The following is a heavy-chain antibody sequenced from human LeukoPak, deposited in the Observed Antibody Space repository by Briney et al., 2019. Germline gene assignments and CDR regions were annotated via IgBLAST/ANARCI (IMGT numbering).Heavy chain of an antibody. D-gene: IGHD6-13*01. CDR3: ARDGSSWTPNNYFDY. J-gene: IGHJ4*02. CDR1: GGSISSGDYY. Sequence: PSETLSLTCTVSGGSISSGDYYWSWIRQPPGKGLEWIGYIYYSGSTYYNPSLKNRVTISVDTSKNQFSLKLSSVTAADTAVYYCARDGSSWTPNNYFDYWGQGTLVTVSS. CDR2: IYYSGST. V-gene: IGHV4-30-4*08.